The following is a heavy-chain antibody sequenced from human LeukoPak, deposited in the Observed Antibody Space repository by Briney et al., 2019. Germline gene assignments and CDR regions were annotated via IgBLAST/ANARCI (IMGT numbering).Heavy chain of an antibody. CDR3: TRQETMGAPFDY. Sequence: GGSLRLSCAASRFTFSGSPMHWVRQASGKGLEWVSRIRSKANNYATAYAASVKGRFTVSRDDSKNTAYLQMNSLKTEDTAVYYCTRQETMGAPFDYWGQGILVTVSS. V-gene: IGHV3-73*01. D-gene: IGHD1-26*01. CDR1: RFTFSGSP. CDR2: IRSKANNYAT. J-gene: IGHJ4*02.